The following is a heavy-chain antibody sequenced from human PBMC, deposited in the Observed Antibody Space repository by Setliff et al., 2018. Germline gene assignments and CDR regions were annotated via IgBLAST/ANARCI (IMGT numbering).Heavy chain of an antibody. V-gene: IGHV4-30-4*08. D-gene: IGHD3-10*01. CDR3: ARGGGYGSGGSFHNAPFDY. CDR1: GGSISSGDYY. CDR2: IYYSGST. Sequence: TLSLTCTVSGGSISSGDYYWSWIRQPPGKGLEWIGYIYYSGSTYYNPSLKSRVTISVDTSKNQFSLKLSSVTAADTALYYCARGGGYGSGGSFHNAPFDYWGQGMLVTVSS. J-gene: IGHJ4*02.